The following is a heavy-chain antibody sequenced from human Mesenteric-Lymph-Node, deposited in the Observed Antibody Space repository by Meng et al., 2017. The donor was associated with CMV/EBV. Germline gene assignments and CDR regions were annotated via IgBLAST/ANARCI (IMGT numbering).Heavy chain of an antibody. V-gene: IGHV1-18*01. Sequence: ASVKVSCKASGYTFTSYGISWVRQAPGQGLEWMGWISAYNGNTNYAQKLQGRVTMTTDTSTSTAYMELRSLRSDDTAVYYCAWPAQGNYYYYYALDVWGQGTTVTVSS. CDR2: ISAYNGNT. CDR1: GYTFTSYG. J-gene: IGHJ6*02. CDR3: AWPAQGNYYYYYALDV.